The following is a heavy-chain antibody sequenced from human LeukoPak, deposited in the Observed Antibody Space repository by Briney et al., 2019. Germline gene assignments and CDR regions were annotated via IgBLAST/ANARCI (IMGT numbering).Heavy chain of an antibody. V-gene: IGHV4-59*08. CDR3: ARRLLGPQQGTVWFDP. CDR1: GGSISSYY. CDR2: IYYSGST. Sequence: SETLSLTCTVSGGSISSYYWSWIRQPPEKGLEWIGYIYYSGSTNYNPSLKSRVTISVDTSKNQFSLKLSSVTAADTAVYYCARRLLGPQQGTVWFDPWGQGTLVTVSS. D-gene: IGHD1-1*01. J-gene: IGHJ5*02.